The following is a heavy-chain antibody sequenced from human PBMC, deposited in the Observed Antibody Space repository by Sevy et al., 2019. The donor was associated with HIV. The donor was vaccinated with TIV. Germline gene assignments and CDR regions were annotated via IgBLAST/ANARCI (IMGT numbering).Heavy chain of an antibody. D-gene: IGHD2-2*01. CDR2: IKKDGTEK. V-gene: IGHV3-7*03. Sequence: GGSLRLSCAVSGFTFSNACMNWVRQAPGKGLEWVATIKKDGTEKYYVDSVRGRFTISRDNAKNSLYLQMNSLRVEDTALYYCARDCSSTTCLWGLDFWGQGTTVTVSS. J-gene: IGHJ6*02. CDR1: GFTFSNAC. CDR3: ARDCSSTTCLWGLDF.